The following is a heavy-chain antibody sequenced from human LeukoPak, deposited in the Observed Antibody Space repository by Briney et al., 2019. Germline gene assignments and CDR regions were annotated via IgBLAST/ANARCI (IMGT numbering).Heavy chain of an antibody. V-gene: IGHV1-8*01. CDR1: GYTFTTYD. CDR2: VNPNSGNT. CDR3: ARGPSRDYGSGSSWFDP. D-gene: IGHD3-10*01. Sequence: GASVKVSCKASGYTFTTYDINWVRQVTGQGLEWMGWVNPNSGNTGYAQKIQGRVTMTRNTSINTAYMELSSLRSEDTAVYYCARGPSRDYGSGSSWFDPWGQGTLVTVSS. J-gene: IGHJ5*02.